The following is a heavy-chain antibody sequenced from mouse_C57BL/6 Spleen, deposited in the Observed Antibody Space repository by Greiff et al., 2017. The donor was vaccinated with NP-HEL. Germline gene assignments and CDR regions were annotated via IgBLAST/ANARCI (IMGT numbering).Heavy chain of an antibody. CDR3: ARDRDYSNLDY. J-gene: IGHJ4*01. Sequence: EVQLQESGPGLVKPSQSLSLTCSVTGYSITSGYYWNWIRQFPGNKLEWMGYISYDGSNNYNPSLKNRISITRDTSKNQFFLKLNSVTTEDTATYYCARDRDYSNLDYWGQGTSVTVSS. V-gene: IGHV3-6*01. CDR2: ISYDGSN. CDR1: GYSITSGYY. D-gene: IGHD2-5*01.